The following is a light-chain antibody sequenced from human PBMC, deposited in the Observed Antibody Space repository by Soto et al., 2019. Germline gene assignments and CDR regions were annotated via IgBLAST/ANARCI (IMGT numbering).Light chain of an antibody. V-gene: IGKV3-20*01. J-gene: IGKJ2*01. CDR2: STS. CDR3: LKNGYSPYT. CDR1: QVVATGY. Sequence: EVVLTQSPGSLSLSPGDRVTLSCRASQVVATGYLAWFQQKPGQAPRLLIYSTSSRAAGIADRFTGSGSGTDFTLTISRLEPEDFAVYYCLKNGYSPYTFGQGTKLEIK.